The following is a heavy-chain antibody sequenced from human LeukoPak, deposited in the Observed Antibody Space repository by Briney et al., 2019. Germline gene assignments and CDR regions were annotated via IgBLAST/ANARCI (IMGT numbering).Heavy chain of an antibody. CDR2: ISSSGSTI. J-gene: IGHJ6*03. V-gene: IGHV3-48*03. CDR3: ARESFSHYDILTGYYYYYYYMDV. Sequence: GGSLRLSCAASGFTFSSYEMNWVRQAPGKGLEWVSYISSSGSTIYYADSVKGRFTISRDNAKNSLYLQMNSLRAEDTAVYYCARESFSHYDILTGYYYYYYYMDVWGKGTTVTVSS. CDR1: GFTFSSYE. D-gene: IGHD3-9*01.